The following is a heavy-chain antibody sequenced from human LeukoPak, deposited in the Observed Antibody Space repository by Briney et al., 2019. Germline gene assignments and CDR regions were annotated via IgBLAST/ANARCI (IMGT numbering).Heavy chain of an antibody. CDR1: GGTFSSYA. D-gene: IGHD2-21*01. CDR2: IIPILGIA. CDR3: AREPPGVAHKGFDY. V-gene: IGHV1-69*04. Sequence: AASVTVSFKASGGTFSSYAISWVRQAPGQGLEWMGRIIPILGIANYAQKFQGRVTITADKSTSTAYMELSSLRSEDTAVYYCAREPPGVAHKGFDYWGQGTLVTVSS. J-gene: IGHJ4*02.